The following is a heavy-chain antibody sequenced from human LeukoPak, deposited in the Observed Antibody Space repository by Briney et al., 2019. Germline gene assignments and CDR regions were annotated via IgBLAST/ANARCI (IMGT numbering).Heavy chain of an antibody. Sequence: ASGKVSCKASGYTVTNYGISWVRRAAGHGGGGRGWISAHDGTTNYALKLQDRVTMTTDTSTSTAYMELRGLRSDDTAVYYCARRSTLYSSGWFYFDYWGQGTLVTVSS. D-gene: IGHD6-19*01. CDR3: ARRSTLYSSGWFYFDY. CDR1: GYTVTNYG. J-gene: IGHJ4*02. CDR2: ISAHDGTT. V-gene: IGHV1-18*01.